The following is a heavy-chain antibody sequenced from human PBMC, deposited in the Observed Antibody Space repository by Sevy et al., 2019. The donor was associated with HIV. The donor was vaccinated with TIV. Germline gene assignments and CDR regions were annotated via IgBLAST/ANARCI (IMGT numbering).Heavy chain of an antibody. Sequence: GGSLRLSCVTSGFTFRTSGMHWVRQSPGKGLEWVAIISYDEAHKNYADSVRGRFSISKDNSKHTLYLQMSSLKTEDTAVYYCAKDYSAGITFVRGAYRARGDYFDYWGQGTQVTVSS. D-gene: IGHD3-10*01. CDR1: GFTFRTSG. V-gene: IGHV3-30*18. CDR2: ISYDEAHK. CDR3: AKDYSAGITFVRGAYRARGDYFDY. J-gene: IGHJ4*02.